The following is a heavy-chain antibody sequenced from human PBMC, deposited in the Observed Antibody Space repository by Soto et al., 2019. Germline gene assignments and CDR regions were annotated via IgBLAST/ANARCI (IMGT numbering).Heavy chain of an antibody. CDR3: ARELIAAAGIGFDY. CDR2: IWYDGSNK. D-gene: IGHD6-13*01. V-gene: IGHV3-33*01. J-gene: IGHJ4*02. CDR1: GFTFSSYG. Sequence: GGSLRLSCAASGFTFSSYGMHWVRQAPGKGLEWVAVIWYDGSNKYYADSVKGRFTISRDNSKNTLYLQMNSLRAEDTAVYYCARELIAAAGIGFDYWGQGTLVTVSS.